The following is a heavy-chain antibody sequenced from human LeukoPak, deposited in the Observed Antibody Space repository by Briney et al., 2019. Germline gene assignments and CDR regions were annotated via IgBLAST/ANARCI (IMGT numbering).Heavy chain of an antibody. D-gene: IGHD1-7*01. CDR3: ARDPRITGTKESDY. Sequence: ASVKVSCKASGYTFTSYYIHWVRHAPGQGLEWMGIINPSGGSTSYAQKFQGRVTMTRDTSTSTVYMDLSSLRSEDTAVYYCARDPRITGTKESDYWGQGTLVTVSS. V-gene: IGHV1-46*01. J-gene: IGHJ4*02. CDR2: INPSGGST. CDR1: GYTFTSYY.